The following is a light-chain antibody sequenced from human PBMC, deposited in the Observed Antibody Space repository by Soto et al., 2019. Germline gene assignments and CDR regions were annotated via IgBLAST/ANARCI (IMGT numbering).Light chain of an antibody. CDR3: SSFAGGGNPVL. V-gene: IGLV2-8*01. CDR1: SSDVGGYNY. Sequence: QSVLTQPPSASGSLGQSVTISCTGTSSDVGGYNYVSWHQQHPGKAPKVMIYEVTKRPPGVPYRFSGSKSGNTASLTVSVLHADDEADYYCSSFAGGGNPVLLGGGTKLTVL. J-gene: IGLJ2*01. CDR2: EVT.